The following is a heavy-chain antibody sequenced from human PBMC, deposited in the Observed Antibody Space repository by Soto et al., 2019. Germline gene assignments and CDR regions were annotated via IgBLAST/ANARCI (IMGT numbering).Heavy chain of an antibody. V-gene: IGHV3-48*02. CDR3: ARGLGVANNWFDP. Sequence: EVQLVESGGGLVQPGGSLRLSCAASGFTFSSYSMNWVRQAPGKGLEWVSYISSSSSTIYYADSVKGRFTISRDNAKNSLDLQMNSLRDEDTAVYYLARGLGVANNWFDPWGQGTLVTVSS. CDR2: ISSSSSTI. J-gene: IGHJ5*02. CDR1: GFTFSSYS. D-gene: IGHD2-21*01.